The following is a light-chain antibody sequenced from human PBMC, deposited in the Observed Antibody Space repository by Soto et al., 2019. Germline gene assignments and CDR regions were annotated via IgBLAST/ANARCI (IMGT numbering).Light chain of an antibody. CDR1: RRDVGGYNY. V-gene: IGLV2-14*01. J-gene: IGLJ3*02. CDR3: SSYTSSSTRV. CDR2: DVS. Sequence: QSALTQPASVSGSPGQSITLSCTGTRRDVGGYNYVSWYQQHPGKAPKLMIYDVSNRPSGVSNRFSGSKSGNTASLTISGLQAEDEADYYCSSYTSSSTRVFGGGTKLTVL.